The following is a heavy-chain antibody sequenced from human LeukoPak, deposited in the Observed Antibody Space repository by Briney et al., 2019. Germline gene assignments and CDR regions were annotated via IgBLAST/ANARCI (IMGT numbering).Heavy chain of an antibody. V-gene: IGHV1-2*06. CDR1: GYTFTGYY. CDR3: ARDPTMVRGVIITYWFDP. J-gene: IGHJ5*02. D-gene: IGHD3-10*01. Sequence: ASVKVSCKASGYTFTGYYMHWVRQAPGQGLEWMGRINPNSGGTNYAQKFQGRVTMTRDTSISTAYMELSRLRSDDTAVYYCARDPTMVRGVIITYWFDPWSQGTLVTVSS. CDR2: INPNSGGT.